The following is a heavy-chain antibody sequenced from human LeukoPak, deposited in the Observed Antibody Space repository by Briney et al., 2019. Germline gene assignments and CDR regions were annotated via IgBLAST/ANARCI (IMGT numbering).Heavy chain of an antibody. Sequence: ASVKVSCKASGYTFTSYDINWVRQATGQGLEWMGWMNPNSGNTGYAQKFQGRVTMTRNTSISTAYMELSSLRSEDTAVYYCARAPGSRYYGASWGQGTLVTVSS. CDR1: GYTFTSYD. CDR2: MNPNSGNT. D-gene: IGHD3-3*01. V-gene: IGHV1-8*01. J-gene: IGHJ4*02. CDR3: ARAPGSRYYGAS.